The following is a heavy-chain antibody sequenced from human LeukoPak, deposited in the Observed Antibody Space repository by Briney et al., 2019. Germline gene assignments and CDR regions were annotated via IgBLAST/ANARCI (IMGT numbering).Heavy chain of an antibody. CDR3: ARELHGLGSVRDGGFDF. V-gene: IGHV4-34*01. Sequence: PSETLSLTCAVYGGSFSGYYWSWIRQPPGKGLEWIGEINHRGSTNYNPSLKSRVTISVDTSKNQFSLKLSSVTAADTALYFCARELHGLGSVRDGGFDFWGQGALVTVSS. D-gene: IGHD3-10*01. CDR1: GGSFSGYY. CDR2: INHRGST. J-gene: IGHJ4*02.